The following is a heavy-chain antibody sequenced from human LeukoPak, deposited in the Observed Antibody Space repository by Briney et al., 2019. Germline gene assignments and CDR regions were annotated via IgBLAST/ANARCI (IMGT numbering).Heavy chain of an antibody. J-gene: IGHJ4*02. D-gene: IGHD3-3*01. V-gene: IGHV1-2*02. CDR3: ARDYDFWSGYFDFDY. Sequence: ASVKVSCKASGYTFTGYYMHWVRQAPGQGLEWMGWINPNSGGTNYAQKFQGRVTMTRDMSISTAYMELSRLRSDDTAVYYCARDYDFWSGYFDFDYWGQGTLVTVSS. CDR2: INPNSGGT. CDR1: GYTFTGYY.